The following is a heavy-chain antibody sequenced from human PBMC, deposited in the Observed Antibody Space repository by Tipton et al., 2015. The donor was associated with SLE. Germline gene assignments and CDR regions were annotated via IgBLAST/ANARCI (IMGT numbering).Heavy chain of an antibody. J-gene: IGHJ4*02. V-gene: IGHV3-23*01. D-gene: IGHD2-8*01. CDR3: ATVSNSDNGA. CDR1: GFAFSTYA. Sequence: SLRLSCVASGFAFSTYALTWVRQAPGKGLEWVSSISANGGTTFYGDSAKGRFTIFRDNTKNTLYLQMNSLTTDDTAVYYCATVSNSDNGAWGQGTLVTVSS. CDR2: ISANGGTT.